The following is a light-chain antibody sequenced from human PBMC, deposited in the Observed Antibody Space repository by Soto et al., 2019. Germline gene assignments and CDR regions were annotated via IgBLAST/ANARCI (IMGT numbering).Light chain of an antibody. V-gene: IGKV3-15*01. CDR1: QSIANS. J-gene: IGKJ4*01. Sequence: EIVLTQSPGTLSLSPGERASLSCRASQSIANSLAWYQQKPGQAPRLLIYGASTRATGIPARFSGSGSGTEFTLTISSLQSEDFAVYYCQQYNNWPFFGGGTKVDIK. CDR2: GAS. CDR3: QQYNNWPF.